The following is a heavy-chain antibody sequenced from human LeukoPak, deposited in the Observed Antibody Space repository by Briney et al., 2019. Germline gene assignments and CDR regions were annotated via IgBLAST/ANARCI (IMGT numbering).Heavy chain of an antibody. Sequence: ASVKVSCKASGYIFTGYYMHWVRQAPGQGLEWMGWIDPNSGGADCAQKFQGRVTMTRDKSISTAYMALSRLRSDDTAMYYCARGPPEYCSGGTCYSGRNWIDPWGQGTLVTVSS. V-gene: IGHV1-2*02. CDR3: ARGPPEYCSGGTCYSGRNWIDP. D-gene: IGHD2-15*01. J-gene: IGHJ5*02. CDR1: GYIFTGYY. CDR2: IDPNSGGA.